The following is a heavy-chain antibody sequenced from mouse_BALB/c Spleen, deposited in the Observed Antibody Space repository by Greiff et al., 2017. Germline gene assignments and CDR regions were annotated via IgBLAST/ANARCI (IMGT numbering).Heavy chain of an antibody. CDR2: ISYSGST. J-gene: IGHJ1*01. CDR1: VDSITSGY. V-gene: IGHV3-8*02. CDR3: ASSYGSSLYWYFDV. Sequence: EVQLVESGPSLVKPSQTLSLTCSVTVDSITSGYWNWIRKFPGNKLEYMGYISYSGSTYYNPSLKSRISITRDTSKNQYYLQLNSVTTEDTATYYCASSYGSSLYWYFDVWGAGTTVTVSS. D-gene: IGHD1-1*01.